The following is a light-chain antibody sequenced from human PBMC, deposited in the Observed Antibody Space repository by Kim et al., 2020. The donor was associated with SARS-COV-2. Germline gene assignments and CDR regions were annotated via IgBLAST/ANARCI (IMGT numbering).Light chain of an antibody. CDR1: QSISSY. V-gene: IGKV3-11*01. CDR2: DAS. J-gene: IGKJ5*01. Sequence: EIVLTQSPATLSLSPGERATLSCWASQSISSYLAWYQQKPGQAPRLLIYDASNRATGIPARFSGSGSGTDFTLTISSLEPEDFAVYYCQQRNHWPVTFGQGTRLEIK. CDR3: QQRNHWPVT.